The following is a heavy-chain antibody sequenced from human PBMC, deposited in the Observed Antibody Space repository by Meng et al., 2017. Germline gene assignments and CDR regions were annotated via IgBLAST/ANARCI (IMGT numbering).Heavy chain of an antibody. J-gene: IGHJ4*02. CDR2: ISYDGSNK. Sequence: VQLVEAGGVVVQPRRSLGLSFAASGFTFSSYAMHWVRQAPGKGLEWVAVISYDGSNKYYADSVKGRFTISRDNSKNTLYLQMNSLRAEDTAVYYCARDLGYWGQGTLVTVSS. CDR3: ARDLGY. D-gene: IGHD3-16*01. V-gene: IGHV3-30*07. CDR1: GFTFSSYA.